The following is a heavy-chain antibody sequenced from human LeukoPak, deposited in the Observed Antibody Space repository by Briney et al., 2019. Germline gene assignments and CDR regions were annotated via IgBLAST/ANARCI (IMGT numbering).Heavy chain of an antibody. V-gene: IGHV4-4*07. J-gene: IGHJ6*03. CDR1: GGSISIYY. D-gene: IGHD3-10*01. CDR2: IFTSGIT. Sequence: SETLSLTCTVSGGSISIYYWNWIRQPAGKRLEWIGRIFTSGITNYNPSLKSRVTMSVDTSKNQFSLNLSSVTAADTAVYYCARESSGSYYNPQGYMDVWGKGTTVTVSS. CDR3: ARESSGSYYNPQGYMDV.